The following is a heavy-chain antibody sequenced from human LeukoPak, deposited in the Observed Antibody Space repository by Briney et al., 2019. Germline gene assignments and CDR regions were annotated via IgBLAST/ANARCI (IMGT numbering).Heavy chain of an antibody. CDR1: GFTFSSYA. Sequence: QPGGSLRLSCAASGFTFSSYAMSWVRQAPGKGLEWVSAISGSGGSTYYADSVKGRFTISRDNAKNSLYLQMNSLRAEDTAVYFCARDREWVGELSGYFDYWGQGTLVTVSS. D-gene: IGHD3-10*01. V-gene: IGHV3-23*01. CDR3: ARDREWVGELSGYFDY. CDR2: ISGSGGST. J-gene: IGHJ4*02.